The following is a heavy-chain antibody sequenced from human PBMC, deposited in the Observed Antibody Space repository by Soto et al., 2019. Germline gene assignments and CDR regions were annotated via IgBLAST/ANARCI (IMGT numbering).Heavy chain of an antibody. CDR1: GYTFTGYY. Sequence: QVQLVQSGAEVKKPGASVKVSCKASGYTFTGYYMHWVRQAPGQGLEWMGWINPNSGGTNYAQKFQGWVTMTRDTSIRPAYKELGRLRSDDTDVYYCARASFGSYLGYEHSGQETLVTASS. D-gene: IGHD1-26*01. V-gene: IGHV1-2*04. CDR3: ARASFGSYLGYEH. J-gene: IGHJ1*01. CDR2: INPNSGGT.